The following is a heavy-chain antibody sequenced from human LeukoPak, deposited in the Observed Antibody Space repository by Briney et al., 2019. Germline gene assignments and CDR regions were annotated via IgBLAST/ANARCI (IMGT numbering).Heavy chain of an antibody. V-gene: IGHV1-2*04. CDR3: ARVMTLVDTAMFGYFDY. CDR1: GYTFTGYY. Sequence: ASVKVSCKASGYTFTGYYMHWVRQAPGQGLEWMGWINPNSGGTNYAQKFQGWVTMTRDTSISTAYMELSRLRSDDTAVYYCARVMTLVDTAMFGYFDYWGQGTLVTVSS. J-gene: IGHJ4*02. D-gene: IGHD5-18*01. CDR2: INPNSGGT.